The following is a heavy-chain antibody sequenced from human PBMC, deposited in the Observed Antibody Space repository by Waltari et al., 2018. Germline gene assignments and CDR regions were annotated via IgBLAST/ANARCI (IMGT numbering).Heavy chain of an antibody. J-gene: IGHJ4*02. CDR2: ISGSGSTI. Sequence: EVQLVESGGGLVQPGGSLRLSCAASGFTFSNYEMNWVRQAPGKGLGVVSYISGSGSTIYYADSVKGRFTISRDNAKNSLNLQMNSLRAEDTALYFCARFSSPAIPDYWGQGTLVTVSS. CDR1: GFTFSNYE. V-gene: IGHV3-48*03. CDR3: ARFSSPAIPDY.